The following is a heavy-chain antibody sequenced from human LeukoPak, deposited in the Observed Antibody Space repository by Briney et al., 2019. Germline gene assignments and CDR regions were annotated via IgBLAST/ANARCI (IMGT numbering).Heavy chain of an antibody. Sequence: SETLSLTCTVSGGSISSYYWSWIRQPPGKGLEWIGYIYYSGSTNYNPSLKSRVTISVDTSKNQFSLKLSSVTAADTAVYYCASLYISGWFSFDYWGQGTLVTVSS. CDR3: ASLYISGWFSFDY. CDR1: GGSISSYY. CDR2: IYYSGST. D-gene: IGHD6-19*01. V-gene: IGHV4-59*12. J-gene: IGHJ4*02.